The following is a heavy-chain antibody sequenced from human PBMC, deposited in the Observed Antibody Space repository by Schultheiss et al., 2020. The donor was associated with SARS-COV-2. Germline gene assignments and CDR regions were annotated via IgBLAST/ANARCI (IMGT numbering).Heavy chain of an antibody. D-gene: IGHD2-2*01. CDR2: MNPNSGNT. J-gene: IGHJ6*02. Sequence: ASVKVSCKASGYTFTSYDINWVRQATGQGLEWMGWMNPNSGNTNYAQKLQGRVTMTEDTSTDTAYMELSSLRSEDTAVYYCATPASRENQAPHYYYGMDVWGQGTTVTVSS. V-gene: IGHV1-8*02. CDR1: GYTFTSYD. CDR3: ATPASRENQAPHYYYGMDV.